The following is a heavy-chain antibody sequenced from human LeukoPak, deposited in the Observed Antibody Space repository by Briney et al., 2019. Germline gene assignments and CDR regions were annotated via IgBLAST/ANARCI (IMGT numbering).Heavy chain of an antibody. Sequence: GGSLRLSCAASGFTFSSYAMSWVRQAPGKGLEWVSAISGSGVSTYYADSVRGRFTISRDNSKNTLYMQMNGLGAEDTAVYYCAKKKELAGAGYFDYWGQGTLVTVSS. CDR3: AKKKELAGAGYFDY. D-gene: IGHD1-7*01. V-gene: IGHV3-23*01. CDR1: GFTFSSYA. CDR2: ISGSGVST. J-gene: IGHJ4*02.